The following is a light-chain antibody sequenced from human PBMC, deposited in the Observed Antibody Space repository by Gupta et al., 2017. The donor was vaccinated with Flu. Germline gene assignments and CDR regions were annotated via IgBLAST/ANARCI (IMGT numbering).Light chain of an antibody. CDR3: SSYTSSSTRV. CDR1: GSDVGYYKY. CDR2: EVS. V-gene: IGLV2-14*01. Sequence: QSALTQPASVSGSPGQSITISCTGTGSDVGYYKYVSWYQQHPGKAPKLMIYEVSNRPSGISNRFSGSKSGNTASPTISGLQAEDEADYYCSSYTSSSTRVFGTGTKVTVL. J-gene: IGLJ1*01.